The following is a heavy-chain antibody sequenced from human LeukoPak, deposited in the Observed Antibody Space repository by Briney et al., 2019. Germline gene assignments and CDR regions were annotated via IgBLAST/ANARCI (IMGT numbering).Heavy chain of an antibody. D-gene: IGHD2-2*01. CDR2: IKEEGSEK. J-gene: IGHJ6*02. CDR3: AREASNQLLRYYYYYYGMDV. CDR1: GFSFSSYW. V-gene: IGHV3-7*01. Sequence: GGSLRLSCAASGFSFSSYWMSWVRQAPGEGREWVANIKEEGSEKYYVDSVKGRFTISRDNAKKSLYLQMNSLRAEDTAVYYCAREASNQLLRYYYYYYGMDVWGQGTTVTVSS.